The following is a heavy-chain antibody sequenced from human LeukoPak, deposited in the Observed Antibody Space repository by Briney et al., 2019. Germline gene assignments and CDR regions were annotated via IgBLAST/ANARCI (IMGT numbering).Heavy chain of an antibody. V-gene: IGHV4-38-2*02. J-gene: IGHJ4*02. CDR2: VFRLQTVRT. CDR3: ARVLHAPYLIDS. D-gene: IGHD2-8*01. Sequence: SETLSLTCTISDSSITSTYYWAWFRQPPGKGLEWIATVFRLQTVRTFNNPSLGSRVTMSLDPSHNQFSLNLTSVTAADTALYFCARVLHAPYLIDSWGQGTLVTVSS. CDR1: DSSITSTYY.